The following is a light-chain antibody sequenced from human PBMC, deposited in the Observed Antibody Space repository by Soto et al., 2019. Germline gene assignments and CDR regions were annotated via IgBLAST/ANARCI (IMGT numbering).Light chain of an antibody. CDR3: AAWDDNMYGYI. V-gene: IGLV1-44*01. Sequence: QSVLTQPPSASGTPGQRVTIFCSGGSSNIERNTVSWYQQLPGTAPKLVIYSDNQRPSGVPDRFSGSKSGTSASLAISGLQSEDEADYYCAAWDDNMYGYIFGTGTRSPS. J-gene: IGLJ1*01. CDR1: SSNIERNT. CDR2: SDN.